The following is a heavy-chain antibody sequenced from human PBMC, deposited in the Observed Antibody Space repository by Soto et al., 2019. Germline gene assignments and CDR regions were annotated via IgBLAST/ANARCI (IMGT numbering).Heavy chain of an antibody. J-gene: IGHJ4*02. CDR1: GFTFSSYG. CDR3: AKDWNDDYFDY. CDR2: ISGSGGST. Sequence: GFLRLSCAASGFTFSSYGMSWVRQAPGKGLEWVSAISGSGGSTYYADSVKGRFTISRDNSKNTLYLQMNSLRAEDTAVYYCAKDWNDDYFDYWGQGTLVTVSS. D-gene: IGHD1-1*01. V-gene: IGHV3-23*01.